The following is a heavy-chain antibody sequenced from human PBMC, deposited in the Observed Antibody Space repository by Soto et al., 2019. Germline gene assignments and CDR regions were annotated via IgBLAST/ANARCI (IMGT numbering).Heavy chain of an antibody. CDR1: GFTFSNAW. Sequence: EVQLVESGGGLVKPGGSLRLSCAASGFTFSNAWMNWVRQAPGKGLEWVGRIKSKTDGGTTDYAAPVKGRFTISSDDSKNTLYLQMNSLKTEDTAVYYCTSEQWLSAFDIWGQGTMVTVSS. CDR3: TSEQWLSAFDI. V-gene: IGHV3-15*07. CDR2: IKSKTDGGTT. D-gene: IGHD6-19*01. J-gene: IGHJ3*02.